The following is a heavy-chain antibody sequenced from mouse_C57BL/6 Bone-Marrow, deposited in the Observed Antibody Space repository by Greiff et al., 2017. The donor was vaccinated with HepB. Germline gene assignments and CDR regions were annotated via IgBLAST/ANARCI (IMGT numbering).Heavy chain of an antibody. J-gene: IGHJ2*01. CDR1: GFNIKDDY. CDR2: IDPENGDT. V-gene: IGHV14-4*01. D-gene: IGHD2-5*01. Sequence: DVKLVESGAELVRPGASVKLSCTASGFNIKDDYMHWVKQRPEQGLEWIGWIDPENGDTEYASKFQGKATITADTSSNTAYLQLSSLTSEDTAVYYCTTDYSNYYFDYWGQGTTLTVSS. CDR3: TTDYSNYYFDY.